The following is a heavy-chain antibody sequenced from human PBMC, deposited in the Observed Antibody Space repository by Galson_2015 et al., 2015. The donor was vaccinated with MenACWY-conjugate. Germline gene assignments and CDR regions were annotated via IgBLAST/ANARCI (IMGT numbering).Heavy chain of an antibody. Sequence: QSGAEVTKPGESLKISCKLSGYSITSHWIGWERQMPGKGLEWMGIIYPGDSDTRYSTSFQGRVTFSVEKSISTAYLQLSSLKASDTAMYYCARSGSGTWYFDLWGRGTLVTVSS. J-gene: IGHJ2*01. CDR2: IYPGDSDT. D-gene: IGHD2-15*01. CDR1: GYSITSHW. CDR3: ARSGSGTWYFDL. V-gene: IGHV5-51*01.